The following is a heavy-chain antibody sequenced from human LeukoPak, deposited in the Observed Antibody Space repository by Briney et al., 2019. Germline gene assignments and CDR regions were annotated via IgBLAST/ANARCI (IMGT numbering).Heavy chain of an antibody. Sequence: SQTLSLTCTVSGGSISSGGYYWSWIRQHPGKGMEWIGYIYYSGSTYYNPSLKSRVTISVDTSKNQFSLKLSSVTAADTAVYYCARDRALVVFDYWGQGTLVTVSS. CDR3: ARDRALVVFDY. CDR1: GGSISSGGYY. D-gene: IGHD2-15*01. J-gene: IGHJ4*02. V-gene: IGHV4-31*03. CDR2: IYYSGST.